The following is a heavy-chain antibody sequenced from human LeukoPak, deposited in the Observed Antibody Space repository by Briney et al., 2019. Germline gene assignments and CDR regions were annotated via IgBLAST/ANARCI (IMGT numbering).Heavy chain of an antibody. CDR1: RFTFSSYA. D-gene: IGHD2-15*01. CDR2: ISGSGGST. Sequence: PGGALRLSCAASRFTFSSYAMSWVRQAPGKGREWVSAISGSGGSTYYADSVRGRFTISRDNSKNTLYLQMNSLRAEDAAVYYCARAPVTSCSGVLCYPFDYWGQGTLVTVSS. V-gene: IGHV3-23*01. CDR3: ARAPVTSCSGVLCYPFDY. J-gene: IGHJ4*02.